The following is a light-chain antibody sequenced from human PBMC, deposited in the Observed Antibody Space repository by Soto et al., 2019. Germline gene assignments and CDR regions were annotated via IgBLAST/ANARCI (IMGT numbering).Light chain of an antibody. V-gene: IGLV2-23*01. Sequence: QSALTQPASVSGSPGQSITISCTGTSSDIGSYNLVSWYQHNPGKAPKLIIYEGNKRPSGVSNRFSGSKSGNTDSLTISGLQAEDEADYYCCSYADSSTWVFSGGTKLTVL. CDR1: SSDIGSYNL. CDR3: CSYADSSTWV. J-gene: IGLJ3*02. CDR2: EGN.